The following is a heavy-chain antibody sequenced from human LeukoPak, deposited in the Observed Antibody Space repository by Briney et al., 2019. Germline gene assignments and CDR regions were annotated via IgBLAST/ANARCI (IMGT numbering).Heavy chain of an antibody. CDR2: IYFSGSAYYNPSSENT. V-gene: IGHV4-39*07. CDR3: AGGIFGVVTSYFQH. Sequence: TSETLSLTCTVSGGSIGSSNFYWAWIRQPPGKGLEWIGNIYFSGSAYYNPSSENTYYTPSLKSRLTISVDTSKNQFSLKLSSVTAADTAVYYCAGGIFGVVTSYFQHWGQGTLVTVSS. J-gene: IGHJ1*01. D-gene: IGHD3-3*01. CDR1: GGSIGSSNFY.